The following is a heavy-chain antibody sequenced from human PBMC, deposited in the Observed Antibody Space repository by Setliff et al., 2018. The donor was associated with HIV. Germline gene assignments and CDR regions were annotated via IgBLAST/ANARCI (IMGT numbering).Heavy chain of an antibody. J-gene: IGHJ3*01. V-gene: IGHV4-30-4*01. CDR2: VYWSGTT. Sequence: PSETLSLTCIVSGDSIRGGDFYWTWIRQSPGKGLEWIGYVYWSGTTHYNPSLNGRVTISVDTSENQFSLKLDSLTAADSAVYYCARTTRLDGAAYDAFDLWGQGTLVTASS. CDR3: ARTTRLDGAAYDAFDL. CDR1: GDSIRGGDFY. D-gene: IGHD1-1*01.